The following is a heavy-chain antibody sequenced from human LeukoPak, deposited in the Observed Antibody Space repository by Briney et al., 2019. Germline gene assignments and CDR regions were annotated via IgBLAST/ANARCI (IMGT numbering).Heavy chain of an antibody. D-gene: IGHD3-22*01. CDR1: GGSFSGYY. CDR2: INHSGST. J-gene: IGHJ4*02. Sequence: PSETLSLTCAVYGGSFSGYYWSWIRQPPGKGLEWIGEINHSGSTNYNPSLKSRVTISVDTSKNQFSLKLSSVTAADTAVYYCARRQPDYYDSSGYSDWGQGTLVTVSS. V-gene: IGHV4-34*01. CDR3: ARRQPDYYDSSGYSD.